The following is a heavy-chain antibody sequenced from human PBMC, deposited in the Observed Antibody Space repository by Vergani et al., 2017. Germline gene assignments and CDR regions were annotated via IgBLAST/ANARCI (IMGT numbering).Heavy chain of an antibody. Sequence: QVQLVQSGAEVKKPGSSVKVSCKASGGTFSSYAISWVRQAPGQGLEWMGGIIPIFGTANYAQKFQGRVTITADKSTSTAYMELSSLRAEETAVYYCAKDGSSQQYNWIEHWGQGTLVTVSS. D-gene: IGHD6-13*01. J-gene: IGHJ5*02. CDR3: AKDGSSQQYNWIEH. CDR2: IIPIFGTA. CDR1: GGTFSSYA. V-gene: IGHV1-69*06.